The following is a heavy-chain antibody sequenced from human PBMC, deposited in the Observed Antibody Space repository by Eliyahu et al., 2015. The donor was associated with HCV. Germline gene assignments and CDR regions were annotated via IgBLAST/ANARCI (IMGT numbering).Heavy chain of an antibody. CDR2: ISGSGGST. CDR1: GFTFXSYA. CDR3: AKDWRVGIAAAGTEYYFDY. Sequence: EVQLLESGGGLVQPGGSLRLSCAASGFTFXSYALSWVRQAPGKGLEWVSAISGSGGSTYYADSVKGRFTISRDNSKNTLYLQMNSLRAEDTAVYYCAKDWRVGIAAAGTEYYFDYWGQGTLVTVSS. D-gene: IGHD6-13*01. V-gene: IGHV3-23*01. J-gene: IGHJ4*02.